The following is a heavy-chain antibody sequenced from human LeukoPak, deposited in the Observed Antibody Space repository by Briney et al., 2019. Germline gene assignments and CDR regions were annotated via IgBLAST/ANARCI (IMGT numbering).Heavy chain of an antibody. D-gene: IGHD4-11*01. CDR3: ARVTFRSNYGVRWFDP. CDR1: GYTFTSYD. CDR2: MNPNSGNT. V-gene: IGHV1-8*03. J-gene: IGHJ5*02. Sequence: ASVKVSCKASGYTFTSYDINWVRQATGQGLEWMGWMNPNSGNTGYAQKFQGRVAITRNTSISTAYMELSSLRSEDTAVYYCARVTFRSNYGVRWFDPWGQGTLVTVSS.